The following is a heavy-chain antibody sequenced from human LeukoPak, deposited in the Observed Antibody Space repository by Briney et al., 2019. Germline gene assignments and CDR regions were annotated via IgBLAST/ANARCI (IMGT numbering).Heavy chain of an antibody. CDR1: GFTVSSNC. D-gene: IGHD4-23*01. Sequence: PGRSLRLSCAASGFTVSSNCMSWVRQAPGKGLEWVSLIYSDSSTSCADSVKGRFTISRDQSKNTLYLQMNNLRADDTAVYYCAREPFSGGNSGGYFDYWGQRTLVTVFS. CDR3: AREPFSGGNSGGYFDY. J-gene: IGHJ4*02. V-gene: IGHV3-66*01. CDR2: IYSDSST.